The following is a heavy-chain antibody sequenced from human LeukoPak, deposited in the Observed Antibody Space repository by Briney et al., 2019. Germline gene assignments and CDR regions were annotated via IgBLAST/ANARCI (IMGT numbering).Heavy chain of an antibody. CDR2: INHSGST. V-gene: IGHV4-34*01. CDR1: GGSFSGYY. Sequence: SETLSLTCAVYGGSFSGYYWSWIRQPPGKGLEWIGEINHSGSTNYNPSLKSRVTISVDTSKNQFSLTLSSVTAADTAVYYCARFFHDYGAVNWFDPWGQGTLVTVSS. J-gene: IGHJ5*02. CDR3: ARFFHDYGAVNWFDP. D-gene: IGHD4-17*01.